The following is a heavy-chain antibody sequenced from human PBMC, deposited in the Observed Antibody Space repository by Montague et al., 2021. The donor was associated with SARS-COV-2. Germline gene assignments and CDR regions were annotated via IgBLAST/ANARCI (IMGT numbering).Heavy chain of an antibody. CDR2: VDYSGNT. Sequence: SETLSLTCTVTGGPISGSSDYWGWIRQSPGKGLEWIASVDYSGNTYYSPSLKRRLTISVDTSKNQFSLKLNSVTAADTALYYCARREYSYGWGAWGQGTLVTVSS. V-gene: IGHV4-39*01. J-gene: IGHJ5*02. CDR1: GGPISGSSDY. CDR3: ARREYSYGWGA. D-gene: IGHD5-18*01.